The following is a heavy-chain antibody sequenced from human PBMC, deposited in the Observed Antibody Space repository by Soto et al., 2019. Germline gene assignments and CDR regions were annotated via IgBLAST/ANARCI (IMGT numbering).Heavy chain of an antibody. CDR1: GYTFTSYD. V-gene: IGHV1-8*01. Sequence: ASVKVSCKASGYTFTSYDINWVRQATGQGLEWMGWMNPNSGNTGYAQKFQGRATMTRNTSISTAYMELSSLRSEDTAVYYCARCPVNIAAGSVWVNYWGEETLVPVPS. CDR2: MNPNSGNT. J-gene: IGHJ4*02. CDR3: ARCPVNIAAGSVWVNY. D-gene: IGHD6-6*01.